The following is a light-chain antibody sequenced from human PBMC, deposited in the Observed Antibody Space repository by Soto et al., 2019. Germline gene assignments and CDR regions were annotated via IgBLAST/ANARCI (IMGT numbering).Light chain of an antibody. J-gene: IGKJ1*01. CDR2: GAS. Sequence: EIVMTQSPATLSVSPGERATLSCRASQSVSSKLAWYQQKPGQGPRLLIYGASTRATGIPARFSGSGSGTEFTITISSLQSEDFAVYYGQHYSTWLWTFGQGTKVEIK. CDR3: QHYSTWLWT. V-gene: IGKV3-15*01. CDR1: QSVSSK.